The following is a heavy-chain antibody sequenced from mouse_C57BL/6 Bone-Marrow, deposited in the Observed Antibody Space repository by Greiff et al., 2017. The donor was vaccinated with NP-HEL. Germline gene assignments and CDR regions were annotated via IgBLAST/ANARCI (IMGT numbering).Heavy chain of an antibody. Sequence: EVKVVESGGDLVKPGGSLKLSCAASGFTFSSYGMSWVRQTPDKRLEWVATISSGGSYTYYPDSVKGRVTISRDNAKNTLYLQMSSLKSEDTAMYYCARPYYYGSSYPWFADWGQGTLVTVSA. CDR2: ISSGGSYT. J-gene: IGHJ3*01. V-gene: IGHV5-6*01. CDR1: GFTFSSYG. CDR3: ARPYYYGSSYPWFAD. D-gene: IGHD1-1*01.